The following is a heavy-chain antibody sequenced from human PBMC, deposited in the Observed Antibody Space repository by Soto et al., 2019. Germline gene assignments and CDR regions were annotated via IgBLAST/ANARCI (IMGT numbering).Heavy chain of an antibody. V-gene: IGHV3-30-3*01. CDR2: ISYDGNIK. CDR1: GFTLSGYA. D-gene: IGHD4-17*01. Sequence: QVQLVESGGGVVQPGRSLRLSCAASGFTLSGYAMHWVRQAPGKGLEWVAVISYDGNIKYYADSVKGRFTISRDNSKNTLYLQMNSLRAEDTAVYYCARDGHGDYSSVDYWGQGILVTVSA. CDR3: ARDGHGDYSSVDY. J-gene: IGHJ4*02.